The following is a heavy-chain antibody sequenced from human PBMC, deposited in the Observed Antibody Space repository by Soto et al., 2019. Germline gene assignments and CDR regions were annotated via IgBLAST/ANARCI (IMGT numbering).Heavy chain of an antibody. D-gene: IGHD5-18*01. CDR3: ASNSYGYIFYAY. V-gene: IGHV4-30-4*01. CDR2: IYYSGST. Sequence: SETLSLTCTVSGGSISSGDYYWCWIRQPPGKGLEWIGYIYYSGSTYYNPSLKSRVTISVDTSKNQFSLKLSSVTAADTAVYYCASNSYGYIFYAYWGQGTLVTVSA. J-gene: IGHJ4*02. CDR1: GGSISSGDYY.